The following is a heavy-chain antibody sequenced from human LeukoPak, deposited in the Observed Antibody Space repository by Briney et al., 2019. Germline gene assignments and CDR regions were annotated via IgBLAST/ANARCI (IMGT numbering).Heavy chain of an antibody. D-gene: IGHD1-7*01. CDR1: GGSFSGYY. V-gene: IGHV4-34*01. CDR2: INHSGST. J-gene: IGHJ4*02. Sequence: SETLSLTCAVYGGSFSGYYWSWIRQPPGKGLEWIGEINHSGSTNYNPSLKSRVTISVDTSKNQFSLKLSSVTAADTAVYYCARGANNWNYGRGYYFDYWGQGTLVTVSS. CDR3: ARGANNWNYGRGYYFDY.